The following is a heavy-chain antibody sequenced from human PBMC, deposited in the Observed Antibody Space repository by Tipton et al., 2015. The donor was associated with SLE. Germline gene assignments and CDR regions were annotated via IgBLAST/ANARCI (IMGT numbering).Heavy chain of an antibody. D-gene: IGHD3-3*01. Sequence: PGLVKPSETLSPTCGVSGGAIRSSNYWGWIRQSPGRGLEWIGSIYHSGSTYYNPSLKSRVTISVDTSKNQFSLKLSSVTAADTAVYFCARGPTIKIRFSSYFHYMDVWGKGTTVTVSS. CDR3: ARGPTIKIRFSSYFHYMDV. V-gene: IGHV4-38-2*01. CDR2: IYHSGST. J-gene: IGHJ6*03. CDR1: GGAIRSSNY.